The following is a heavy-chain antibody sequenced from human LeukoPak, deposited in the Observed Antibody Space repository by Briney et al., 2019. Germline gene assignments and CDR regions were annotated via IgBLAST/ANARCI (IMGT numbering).Heavy chain of an antibody. CDR2: INTNTGNP. D-gene: IGHD3-10*01. Sequence: ASVKVSCKASGYTFTSYAMNWVRQAPGQGLEWMGWINTNTGNPTYAQGFTGRFVFSLDTSVSTAYLQISSLKAEDTAVYYCARTYYLGILLDDYYYGMDVWGQGTTVTVSS. CDR3: ARTYYLGILLDDYYYGMDV. CDR1: GYTFTSYA. V-gene: IGHV7-4-1*02. J-gene: IGHJ6*02.